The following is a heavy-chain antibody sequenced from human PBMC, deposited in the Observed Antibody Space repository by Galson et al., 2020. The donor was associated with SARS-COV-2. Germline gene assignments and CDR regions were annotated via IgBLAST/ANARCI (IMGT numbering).Heavy chain of an antibody. D-gene: IGHD7-27*01. CDR1: GGSVISGSYY. J-gene: IGHJ2*01. CDR3: ARVRTGDHPQPGGGQGGGKNWYFDL. CDR2: IFYSGST. V-gene: IGHV4-61*01. Sequence: SQTLSLTCTVSGGSVISGSYYWSWIRQPPGKGLEWIGYIFYSGSTNYNPSLKSRVTISVDTSKNQFSLKLSSVTAADTAVYYCARVRTGDHPQPGGGQGGGKNWYFDLWGRGTLVTVSS.